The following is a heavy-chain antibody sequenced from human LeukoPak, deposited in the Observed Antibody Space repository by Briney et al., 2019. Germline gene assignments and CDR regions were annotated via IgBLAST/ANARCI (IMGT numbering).Heavy chain of an antibody. D-gene: IGHD6-13*01. J-gene: IGHJ4*02. V-gene: IGHV1-69*13. Sequence: ASVKVSCKASGGTFSSSAINWVRQAPGQGLEWMGGIIPIFGTANYAQKFQGRVTITADGSTSTAYMELSSLRSEDTAVYYCARSNIAAAGKFDYWGQGTLVTVSS. CDR1: GGTFSSSA. CDR2: IIPIFGTA. CDR3: ARSNIAAAGKFDY.